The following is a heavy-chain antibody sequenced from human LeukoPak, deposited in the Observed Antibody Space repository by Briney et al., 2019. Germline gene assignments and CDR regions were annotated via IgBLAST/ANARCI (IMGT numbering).Heavy chain of an antibody. CDR2: ISGSGGST. CDR3: AKDSVGSQVATIWGLFDY. Sequence: PGGSLRLSCAASGFTFSSYGMSWVRQAPGKGLEWVSAISGSGGSTYYADSVKGRFTISRDNSKNTLYLQMNSLRAEDTAVYYCAKDSVGSQVATIWGLFDYWGQGTLVTVSS. J-gene: IGHJ4*02. D-gene: IGHD5-12*01. V-gene: IGHV3-23*01. CDR1: GFTFSSYG.